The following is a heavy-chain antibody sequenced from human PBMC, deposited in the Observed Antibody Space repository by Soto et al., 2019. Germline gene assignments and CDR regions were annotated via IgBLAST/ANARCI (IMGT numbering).Heavy chain of an antibody. D-gene: IGHD3-10*01. Sequence: PGGSLRLSCSASGFTFGTYAMHWVRQAPGKGLEYISAISSSGDRTYYADSVKGRFTTSRDNSMNTLFLQLSSLRNDDTAVYYCVKDSGYYYGSGSFVYGMDVWRQGTTVTVSS. CDR1: GFTFGTYA. J-gene: IGHJ6*02. V-gene: IGHV3-64D*06. CDR2: ISSSGDRT. CDR3: VKDSGYYYGSGSFVYGMDV.